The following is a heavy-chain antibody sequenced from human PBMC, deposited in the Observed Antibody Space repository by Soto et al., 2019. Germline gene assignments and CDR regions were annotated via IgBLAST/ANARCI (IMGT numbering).Heavy chain of an antibody. D-gene: IGHD3-16*01. J-gene: IGHJ4*02. Sequence: GGSLRLSCAASGYTVSTKYMSWVRQAPGKGLEWVSVIYSGGSTFYADSVRGRFTISRDNSKNTVNLQMNSLRAEDTAVYYCARDPWAADYWGQGTLVTVSS. CDR1: GYTVSTKY. V-gene: IGHV3-66*01. CDR2: IYSGGST. CDR3: ARDPWAADY.